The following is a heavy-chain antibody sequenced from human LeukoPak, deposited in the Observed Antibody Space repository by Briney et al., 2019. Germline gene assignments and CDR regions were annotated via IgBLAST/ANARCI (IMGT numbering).Heavy chain of an antibody. J-gene: IGHJ4*02. CDR1: GFTFSTFW. CDR3: AGGEGWTFRG. D-gene: IGHD3/OR15-3a*01. CDR2: IKQDGSET. V-gene: IGHV3-7*04. Sequence: PGGSLRLSCAASGFTFSTFWMNWVRQAPGKGLEWVANIKQDGSETYYVDSVKGRFTISRDNARNSLFLQMNSLTVEDTAVYYCAGGEGWTFRGWGQGTLVTVSS.